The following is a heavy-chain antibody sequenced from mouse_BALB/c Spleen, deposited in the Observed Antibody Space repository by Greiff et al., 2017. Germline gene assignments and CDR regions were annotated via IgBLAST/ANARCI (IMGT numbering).Heavy chain of an antibody. CDR1: GYSITSDYA. D-gene: IGHD4-1*01. Sequence: EVQLQESGPGLVKPSQSLSLTCTVTGYSITSDYARNWIRQFPGNKLGWMGYISYSGSTSYNPSLKSRTSITRDTSKNQFFRQLNSVTTEDTATYCCARSDWEIAMDYWGQGTCVTVSS. J-gene: IGHJ4*01. CDR3: ARSDWEIAMDY. CDR2: ISYSGST. V-gene: IGHV3-2*02.